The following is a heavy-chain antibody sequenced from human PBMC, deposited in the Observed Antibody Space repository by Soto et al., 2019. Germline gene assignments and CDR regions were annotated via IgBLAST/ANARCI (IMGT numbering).Heavy chain of an antibody. V-gene: IGHV1-2*02. J-gene: IGHJ4*02. CDR3: ARDLAKGGGSAGFDY. D-gene: IGHD1-26*01. Sequence: ASVKVSCKASGYNFTVYYMHWVRQAPGQGLEWMGWINPKSGGTMYPQKFQGRVTMTWDTSISTAYMALTRLRSDDTAVYYCARDLAKGGGSAGFDYWGQGTLVTVSS. CDR2: INPKSGGT. CDR1: GYNFTVYY.